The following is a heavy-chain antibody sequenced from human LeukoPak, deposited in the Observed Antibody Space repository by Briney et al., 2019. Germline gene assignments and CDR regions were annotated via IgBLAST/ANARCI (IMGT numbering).Heavy chain of an antibody. V-gene: IGHV3-11*04. J-gene: IGHJ4*02. CDR2: ISSSGSTI. Sequence: GGSLRLSCVASGFTFSDYYMSWIRQAPGKGLEWVSYISSSGSTIYYADSVKGRFTISRDNSKNTLYLQMNSLRAEDTAVYYCARDFEGDYDFWSGYPTYFDYWGQGTLVTVSS. D-gene: IGHD3-3*01. CDR1: GFTFSDYY. CDR3: ARDFEGDYDFWSGYPTYFDY.